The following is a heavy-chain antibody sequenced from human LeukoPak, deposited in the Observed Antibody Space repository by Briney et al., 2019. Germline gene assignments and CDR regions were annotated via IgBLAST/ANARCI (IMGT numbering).Heavy chain of an antibody. CDR1: GFTFSSYA. CDR3: AKVQRYSSSWYLDY. J-gene: IGHJ4*02. V-gene: IGHV3-23*01. CDR2: ISGSGGST. Sequence: GGSLRLSCAASGFTFSSYAMSWARQAPGKGLEWVSAISGSGGSTYYADSVKGRFTISRDNSKNTLYLQMNSLRAEDTAVYYCAKVQRYSSSWYLDYWGQGTLVTVSS. D-gene: IGHD6-13*01.